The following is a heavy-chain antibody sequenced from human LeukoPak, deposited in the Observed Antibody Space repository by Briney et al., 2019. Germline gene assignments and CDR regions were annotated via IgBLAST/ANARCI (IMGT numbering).Heavy chain of an antibody. CDR1: GGTFSSYA. J-gene: IGHJ4*02. D-gene: IGHD5-18*01. Sequence: SVKVSCKASGGTFSSYAISWVRQAPGQGLEWMGGIIPIFGTANYAQKFQGRVTITADKSTSTAYMELSSLRSEDTALYYCARDLKGRGYSYGPFDYWGQGTLVTVSS. CDR2: IIPIFGTA. V-gene: IGHV1-69*06. CDR3: ARDLKGRGYSYGPFDY.